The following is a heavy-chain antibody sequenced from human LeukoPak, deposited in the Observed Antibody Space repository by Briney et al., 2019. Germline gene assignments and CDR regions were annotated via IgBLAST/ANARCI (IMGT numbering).Heavy chain of an antibody. CDR3: AREVGRGYTYGSNY. V-gene: IGHV4-39*02. J-gene: IGHJ4*02. CDR2: IYYSGIT. D-gene: IGHD5-18*01. CDR1: GGSVSSNSYY. Sequence: SETLSLTCTVSGGSVSSNSYYWGWIRQPPGKGLEWIGNIYYSGITYYNPSLKSRFTISVDTSKNQFSLKLSSVTAADTAVYSCAREVGRGYTYGSNYWGQGTLVTVSS.